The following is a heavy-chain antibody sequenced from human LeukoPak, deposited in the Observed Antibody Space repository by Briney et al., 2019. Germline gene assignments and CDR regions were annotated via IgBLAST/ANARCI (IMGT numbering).Heavy chain of an antibody. D-gene: IGHD3-10*01. CDR2: ISYSGST. CDR1: DGSITSNYY. J-gene: IGHJ4*02. V-gene: IGHV4-39*07. CDR3: ARGILLWFGESTYFDY. Sequence: SETLSLTCAVSDGSITSNYYWGWIRQPPGKGLEWIGSISYSGSTHYNLSLKSRVTISVDTSKNQFSLKLRSVTAADTAVYYCARGILLWFGESTYFDYWGQGTLVTVSS.